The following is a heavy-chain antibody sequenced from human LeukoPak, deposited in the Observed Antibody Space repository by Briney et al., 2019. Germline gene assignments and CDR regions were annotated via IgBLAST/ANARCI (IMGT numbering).Heavy chain of an antibody. CDR2: TNTDGSST. J-gene: IGHJ1*01. Sequence: GRSLRLSCEASGFTFSSYWMHWVRQAPGKGLVWVSGTNTDGSSTMYADSVKGRFTIARDNAKNTLYLQMNSLRAEDTAVYYCYGANAEHWGQGTLVTVSS. D-gene: IGHD4-23*01. V-gene: IGHV3-74*03. CDR1: GFTFSSYW. CDR3: YGANAEH.